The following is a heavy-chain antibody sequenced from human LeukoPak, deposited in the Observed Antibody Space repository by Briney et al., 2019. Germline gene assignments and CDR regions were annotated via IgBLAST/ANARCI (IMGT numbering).Heavy chain of an antibody. J-gene: IGHJ5*02. CDR1: GGTFSSYA. CDR2: IIPIFGTA. D-gene: IGHD2-2*01. CDR3: ARDYRCSSTSCYVWFDP. V-gene: IGHV1-69*13. Sequence: ASVKVSCKASGGTFSSYAISWVRQAPGQGLEWMGGIIPIFGTANHAQKFQGRVTITADESTSTAYMELSSLRSEDTAVYYCARDYRCSSTSCYVWFDPWGQGTLVTVSS.